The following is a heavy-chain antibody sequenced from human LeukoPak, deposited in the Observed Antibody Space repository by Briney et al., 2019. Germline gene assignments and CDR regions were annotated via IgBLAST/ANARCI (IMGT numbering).Heavy chain of an antibody. CDR2: IYRGGST. J-gene: IGHJ4*02. D-gene: IGHD6-19*01. Sequence: GGSLRLSCAASGFTASSNYMSWVRQARGKGLEWVSTIYRGGSTSYADSVKGRFTISRDNSKNTLYLQMNSLRAEDTAVYYCAGELGSSGHGYWGQGTLVTVSS. CDR3: AGELGSSGHGY. V-gene: IGHV3-53*01. CDR1: GFTASSNY.